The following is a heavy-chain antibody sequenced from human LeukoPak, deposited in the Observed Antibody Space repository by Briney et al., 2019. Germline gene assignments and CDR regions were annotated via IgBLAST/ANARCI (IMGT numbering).Heavy chain of an antibody. Sequence: PSETLSLTCTVSGGSINRSDYYWAWIRQSPGKGLDWVSVISGSGGSTYYADSVKGRFTISRDNSKNTLYLQMNSLRAEDTAVYYCAKSPVPYCSGGSCYGMDVWGQGTTVTVSS. CDR1: GGSINRSDYY. D-gene: IGHD2-15*01. CDR2: ISGSGGST. CDR3: AKSPVPYCSGGSCYGMDV. V-gene: IGHV3-23*01. J-gene: IGHJ6*02.